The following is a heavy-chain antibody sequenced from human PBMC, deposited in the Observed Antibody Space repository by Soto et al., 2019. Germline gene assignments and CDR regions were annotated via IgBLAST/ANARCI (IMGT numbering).Heavy chain of an antibody. CDR2: IYYSGST. CDR3: ARLYGFSGFDY. V-gene: IGHV4-59*08. Sequence: SETLSLTCTVSGGSSSSYYWSWIRQPPGKGLEWIGYIYYSGSTNYNPSLKSRVTISVDTSKNQFSLKLSSVTAADTAVYYCARLYGFSGFDYWGQGTLVTVSS. CDR1: GGSSSSYY. J-gene: IGHJ4*02. D-gene: IGHD6-25*01.